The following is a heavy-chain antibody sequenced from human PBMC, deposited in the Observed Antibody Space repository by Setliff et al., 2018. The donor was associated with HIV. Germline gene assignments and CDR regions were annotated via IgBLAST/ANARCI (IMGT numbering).Heavy chain of an antibody. Sequence: SVKVSCKASGGTSSTHAMNWVRQAPGQGLEWMGQIISILEITDYAQKFQGRLTITADEPTNTIYMELSGLRSEDTAVYYCARPQWELGVDYYGMDVWGQGTTVTVSS. D-gene: IGHD1-26*01. CDR1: GGTSSTHA. V-gene: IGHV1-69*10. CDR2: IISILEIT. CDR3: ARPQWELGVDYYGMDV. J-gene: IGHJ6*02.